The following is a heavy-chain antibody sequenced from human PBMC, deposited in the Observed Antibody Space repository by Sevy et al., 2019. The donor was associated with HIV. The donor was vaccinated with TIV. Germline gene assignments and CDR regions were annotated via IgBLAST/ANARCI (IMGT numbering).Heavy chain of an antibody. V-gene: IGHV3-23*01. CDR3: AKDGAVAPSDY. J-gene: IGHJ4*02. D-gene: IGHD6-19*01. CDR2: ISGSGGST. CDR1: GFPLRNYA. Sequence: GGSLRLSCAASGFPLRNYAMSWVRQAPGKGLEWVSSISGSGGSTYYADSVKGRLTISRDNFQNTLDLEMNSLRAEDTAVYYCAKDGAVAPSDYWGQGTLVTVSS.